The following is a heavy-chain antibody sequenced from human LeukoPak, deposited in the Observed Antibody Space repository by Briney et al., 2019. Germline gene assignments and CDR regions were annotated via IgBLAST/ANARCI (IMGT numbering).Heavy chain of an antibody. CDR3: ASWGYCSGGSCPPFDY. Sequence: PGRSLRLSCAASGFTFSNFAMHWVRQAPGKGLDWVAVISYDGSNKYYADSVKGRFTISRDNSKNTLYLQMNSLRAEDTAVYYCASWGYCSGGSCPPFDYWGQGTLVTVSS. V-gene: IGHV3-30*04. CDR2: ISYDGSNK. CDR1: GFTFSNFA. D-gene: IGHD2-15*01. J-gene: IGHJ4*02.